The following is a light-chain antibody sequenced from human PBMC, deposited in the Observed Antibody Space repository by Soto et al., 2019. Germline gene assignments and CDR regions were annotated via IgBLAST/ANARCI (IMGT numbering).Light chain of an antibody. J-gene: IGLJ2*01. V-gene: IGLV3-21*04. CDR1: NIGSKS. CDR3: QVWDSSSDHVV. CDR2: YDN. Sequence: SSVLTQPPSVSVAPGKTARITCGGNNIGSKSVHWYQQKPGQAPVLVIYYDNDRPSGIPERFSGSNSGNTATLTISRVEAGDEADYYCQVWDSSSDHVVFGGGTKVTVL.